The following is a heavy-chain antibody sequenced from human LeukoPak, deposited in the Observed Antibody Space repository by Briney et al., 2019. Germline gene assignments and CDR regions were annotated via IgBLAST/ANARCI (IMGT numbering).Heavy chain of an antibody. Sequence: GGSLRLSCVASGFTFGSYAMSWARQAPGKGLEWVASINHNGNVNYYVDSVKGRFTISRDNAKNSLYLQMSNLRAEDTAVYFCARGGGLDVWGQGATVTVSS. J-gene: IGHJ6*02. V-gene: IGHV3-7*03. D-gene: IGHD3-16*01. CDR2: INHNGNVN. CDR1: GFTFGSYA. CDR3: ARGGGLDV.